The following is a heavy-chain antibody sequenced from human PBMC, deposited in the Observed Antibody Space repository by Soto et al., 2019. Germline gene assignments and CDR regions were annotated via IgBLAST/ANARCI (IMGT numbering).Heavy chain of an antibody. CDR3: ARVRARGVL. V-gene: IGHV3-74*01. CDR2: INSDGSST. D-gene: IGHD3-10*01. Sequence: GGSLRRSWEASGVTVSSDWMHWVRQAPGKGLVWVSRINSDGSSTSYADSVKGRFTISRDNAKNTLYLQMNSLRAEDPAVYYCARVRARGVLWGQGTLVTVSS. CDR1: GVTVSSDW. J-gene: IGHJ4*02.